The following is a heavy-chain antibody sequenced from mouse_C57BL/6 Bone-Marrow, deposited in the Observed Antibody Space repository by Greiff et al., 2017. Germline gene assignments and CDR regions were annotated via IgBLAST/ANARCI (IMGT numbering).Heavy chain of an antibody. CDR3: ASLHYYGSSYYDY. D-gene: IGHD1-1*01. J-gene: IGHJ2*01. Sequence: QVQLKQPGAELVRPGSSVKLSCKASGYTFTSYWMDWVKQRPGQGLEWIGNIYPSDSETHYNQKFQDKATLTVDKSSSTAYMQLSSLTSEDSAVYYCASLHYYGSSYYDYWGQGTTLTVSS. CDR2: IYPSDSET. V-gene: IGHV1-61*01. CDR1: GYTFTSYW.